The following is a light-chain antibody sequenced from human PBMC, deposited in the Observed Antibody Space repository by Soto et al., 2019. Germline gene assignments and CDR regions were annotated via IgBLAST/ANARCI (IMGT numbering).Light chain of an antibody. V-gene: IGLV2-14*01. CDR1: SSDVGGYNY. J-gene: IGLJ1*01. CDR2: DVS. Sequence: QSALTQPASVSGSPGQSITISCTGTSSDVGGYNYVSWYQQHPGKSPKLMIYDVSNRPSGVSNRFSGSKSGNTASLTISGLQAEDEADYYCSSYTSSSTYVFGTGTKRT. CDR3: SSYTSSSTYV.